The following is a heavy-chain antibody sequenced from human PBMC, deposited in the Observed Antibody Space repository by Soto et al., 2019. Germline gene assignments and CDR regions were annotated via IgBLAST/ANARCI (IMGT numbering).Heavy chain of an antibody. J-gene: IGHJ4*02. CDR2: IYYGGNT. CDR1: VGSIPSGS. V-gene: IGHV4-59*01. Sequence: SETLSLTATVSVGSIPSGSWGWIRQSPGKGLEWIGYIYYGGNTDYNPSLESRVTISLDSSKNQFSLKVRSVTAADTAVYYCARDWGGRKFDYWGQGALVTVSS. D-gene: IGHD3-16*01. CDR3: ARDWGGRKFDY.